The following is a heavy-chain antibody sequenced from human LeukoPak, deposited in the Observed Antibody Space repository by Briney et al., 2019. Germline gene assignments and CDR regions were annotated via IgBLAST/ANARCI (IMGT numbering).Heavy chain of an antibody. Sequence: ASVKVSCKVSGYTLTELSMHWVRQAPGKGLEWMGGFDPEVGETIYAQKFQGRVTMTEDTSTDTAYMELSSLRSEDTAVYYCATDLEGATMGSFDYWGQGTLVTVSS. V-gene: IGHV1-24*01. J-gene: IGHJ4*02. CDR2: FDPEVGET. CDR3: ATDLEGATMGSFDY. CDR1: GYTLTELS. D-gene: IGHD1-26*01.